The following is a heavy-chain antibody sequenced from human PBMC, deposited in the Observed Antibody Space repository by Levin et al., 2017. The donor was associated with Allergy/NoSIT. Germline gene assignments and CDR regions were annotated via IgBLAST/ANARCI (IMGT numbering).Heavy chain of an antibody. D-gene: IGHD3-10*01. CDR2: TYYRSKWYN. Sequence: SQTLSLPCAISWDSVSSNSAAWNWIRQSPSRGLEWLGRTYYRSKWYNDYAVSVKSRITINPDTSKNQFSLQLNSVTPEDTAVYYCARGITMVRGPNWFDPWGQGTLVTVSS. V-gene: IGHV6-1*01. J-gene: IGHJ5*02. CDR1: WDSVSSNSAA. CDR3: ARGITMVRGPNWFDP.